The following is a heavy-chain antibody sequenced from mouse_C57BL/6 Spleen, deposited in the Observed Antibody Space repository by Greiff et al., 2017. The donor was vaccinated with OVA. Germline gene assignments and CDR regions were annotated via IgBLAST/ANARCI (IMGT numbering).Heavy chain of an antibody. CDR1: GYAFTNYL. CDR3: AREELDYYPLAY. J-gene: IGHJ3*01. D-gene: IGHD1-1*01. V-gene: IGHV1-54*01. Sequence: QVQLQQSGAELVRPGTSVKVSCKASGYAFTNYLIEWVKQRPGQGLEWIGVINPGSGGTNYNEKFKGKATLTADKSSSTAYMQLSSLTSEDSAVYFCAREELDYYPLAYWRQGTLVTVSA. CDR2: INPGSGGT.